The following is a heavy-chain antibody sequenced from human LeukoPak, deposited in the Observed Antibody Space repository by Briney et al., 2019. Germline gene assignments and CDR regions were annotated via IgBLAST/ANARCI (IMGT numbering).Heavy chain of an antibody. D-gene: IGHD5-24*01. J-gene: IGHJ4*02. CDR3: ARREEEMASPGFDY. CDR1: GGSISISSYY. CDR2: IYYSGST. Sequence: SETLSLTCTVSGGSISISSYYWGWIRQPPGKGLEWIGSIYYSGSTYYNPSLKSRVTISVDTSKNQFSLKLSSVTAADTAVYYCARREEEMASPGFDYWGQGTLVTVSS. V-gene: IGHV4-39*01.